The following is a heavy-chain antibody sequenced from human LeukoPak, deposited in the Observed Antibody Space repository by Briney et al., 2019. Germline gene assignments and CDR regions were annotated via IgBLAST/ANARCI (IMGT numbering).Heavy chain of an antibody. CDR1: GDSTSSDRYY. V-gene: IGHV4-39*01. Sequence: SETLSLTCTVSGDSTSSDRYYGGWVRQPPGKGLEWIGNIYYSGSTYYNPSLKSRVTMSVDTSKNQFFLKLNSVTAADTAVYYCARQPGHYYDSSGYNFDYWGQGTLVTVSS. CDR3: ARQPGHYYDSSGYNFDY. D-gene: IGHD3-22*01. CDR2: IYYSGST. J-gene: IGHJ4*02.